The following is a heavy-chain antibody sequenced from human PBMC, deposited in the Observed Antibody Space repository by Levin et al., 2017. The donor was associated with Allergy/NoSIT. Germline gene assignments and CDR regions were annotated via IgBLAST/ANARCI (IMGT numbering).Heavy chain of an antibody. V-gene: IGHV3-74*01. CDR1: GFRFSSYW. J-gene: IGHJ4*02. D-gene: IGHD5-12*01. CDR2: INPDGSST. Sequence: GGSLRLSCAASGFRFSSYWMYWVRQAPGKGLVWVSRINPDGSSTSYADAVKGRFSISRDNAKNTLYLQMNSLRAEDTAVYYCTTLYSMTSDYWGQGTLVTVSS. CDR3: TTLYSMTSDY.